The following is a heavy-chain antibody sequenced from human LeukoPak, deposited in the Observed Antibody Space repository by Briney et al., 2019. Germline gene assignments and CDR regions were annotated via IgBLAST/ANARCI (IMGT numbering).Heavy chain of an antibody. Sequence: SVKVSCKASGGTFSSYAISWVRQAPGQGLEWMGGIIPIFGTANYAQKFQGRVTITTDESMSTAYMELSSLRSEDTAVYYCARGGVDWNYGGGICFDYWGQGTLVTVSS. D-gene: IGHD1-7*01. V-gene: IGHV1-69*05. CDR1: GGTFSSYA. CDR2: IIPIFGTA. CDR3: ARGGVDWNYGGGICFDY. J-gene: IGHJ4*02.